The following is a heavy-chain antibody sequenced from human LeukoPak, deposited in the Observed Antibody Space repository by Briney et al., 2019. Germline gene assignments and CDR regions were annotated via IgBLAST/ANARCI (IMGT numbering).Heavy chain of an antibody. CDR3: ARVVSSGWYYFDY. V-gene: IGHV4-4*07. CDR1: GGPIRSYY. D-gene: IGHD6-19*01. CDR2: IYTSGST. J-gene: IGHJ4*02. Sequence: PSETLSLTCTVPGGPIRSYYWSWIRQPAGKGLEWIGRIYTSGSTNYNPSLKSRVTMSVDTSKNQYSLKLSSVTAADTAVYYCARVVSSGWYYFDYWGQGTLVTVSS.